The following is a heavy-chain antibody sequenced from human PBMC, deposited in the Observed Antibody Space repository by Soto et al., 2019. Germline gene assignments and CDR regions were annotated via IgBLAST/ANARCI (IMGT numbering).Heavy chain of an antibody. CDR2: ISPYNGDT. CDR1: GYTFISYG. D-gene: IGHD2-8*01. J-gene: IGHJ5*02. CDR3: ARAGGGYCTNGVCYGDNWFDP. V-gene: IGHV1-18*01. Sequence: QVQLAQSGPEMKKPGASVTVSCKASGYTFISYGITWVRQAPGQGLEWVGWISPYNGDTNYAQSFHGRLSMTTDASTSTAYMYLRSLRSDDTAVYYCARAGGGYCTNGVCYGDNWFDPWGQGTLVSVSS.